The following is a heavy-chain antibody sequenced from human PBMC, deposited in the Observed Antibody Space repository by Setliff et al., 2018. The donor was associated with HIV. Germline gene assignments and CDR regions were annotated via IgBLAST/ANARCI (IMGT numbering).Heavy chain of an antibody. V-gene: IGHV4-61*02. D-gene: IGHD6-13*01. CDR2: IYTSGST. CDR1: GDSTSTGYYY. CDR3: ARSSSHWSGWFDP. Sequence: KPSETLSLTCTVSGDSTSTGYYYWSWIRQPAGKGLEWIGRIYTSGSTNYNPSLKSRVTISVDTSKNEFSLKLSSVTAADTAVYYCARSSSHWSGWFDPWGQGTLVTVYS. J-gene: IGHJ5*02.